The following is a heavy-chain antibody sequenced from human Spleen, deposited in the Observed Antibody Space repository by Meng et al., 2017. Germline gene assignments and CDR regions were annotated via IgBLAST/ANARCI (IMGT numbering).Heavy chain of an antibody. V-gene: IGHV4-38-2*02. D-gene: IGHD1-26*01. CDR3: ARLVSGSYDYNCFDP. CDR2: IYHSGIT. CDR1: GYSISSGYF. Sequence: GSLRLSCTVSGYSISSGYFWGWIRQPPGKGLEWIGGIYHSGITYYNPSLKSRVTISVDTSKNQFSLKLTSVTAADTAVYYCARLVSGSYDYNCFDPWGQGTLVTVS. J-gene: IGHJ5*02.